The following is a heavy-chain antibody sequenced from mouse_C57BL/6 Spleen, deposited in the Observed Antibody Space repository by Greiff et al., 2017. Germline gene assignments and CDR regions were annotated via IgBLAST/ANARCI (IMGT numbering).Heavy chain of an antibody. CDR2: FYPGSGSI. D-gene: IGHD2-1*01. V-gene: IGHV1-62-2*01. J-gene: IGHJ1*03. CDR3: ARHEEDYYVNYVWYFDV. CDR1: GYTFTEYT. Sequence: QVQLQQSGAELVKPGASVKLSCKASGYTFTEYTIHWVKQRSGQGLEWIGWFYPGSGSIKYNEKFKDKATLTADKSSSTVYMELIRLTSEDSAVYFCARHEEDYYVNYVWYFDVWGTGTTVTVSS.